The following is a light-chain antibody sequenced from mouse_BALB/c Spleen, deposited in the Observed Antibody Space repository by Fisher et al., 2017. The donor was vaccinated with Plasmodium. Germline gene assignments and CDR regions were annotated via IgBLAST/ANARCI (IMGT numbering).Light chain of an antibody. CDR3: QHSNSWPLT. Sequence: TGDRVSLSCRASQSISNHLHWYQQRSHVSPRLLIKYTSQSISGIPSRFSGSGSGTDFTFSINSVETEDFGMYFCQHSNSWPLTFGAGTKLELK. CDR2: YTS. J-gene: IGKJ5*01. CDR1: QSISNH. V-gene: IGKV5-45*01.